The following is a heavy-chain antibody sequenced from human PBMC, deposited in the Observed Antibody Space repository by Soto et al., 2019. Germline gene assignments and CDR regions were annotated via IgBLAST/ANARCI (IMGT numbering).Heavy chain of an antibody. V-gene: IGHV1-46*03. CDR2: INPSGGST. CDR1: GYTFTSYY. J-gene: IGHJ4*02. CDR3: GRGEGITMIVVVPLDFDY. Sequence: ASVKVSCKASGYTFTSYYVHWVRQAPGQGLEWMGIINPSGGSTSYAQKFQGRVTMTRDTSTSTVYMELSSLRSEDTAVYYCGRGEGITMIVVVPLDFDYWGQGTLVTVSS. D-gene: IGHD3-22*01.